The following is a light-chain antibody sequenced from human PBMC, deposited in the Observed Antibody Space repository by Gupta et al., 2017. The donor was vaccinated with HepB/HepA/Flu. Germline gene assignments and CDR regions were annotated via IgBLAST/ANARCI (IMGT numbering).Light chain of an antibody. Sequence: DIVMTQSPDSLAVSLGERAPINCKASQSVLYSANNKNYLTWYQQKPGQPPKMLIYWASTRDSGVPDRFTGSGSGTDFTLTISSLQAEDVAVYYCQQYYSKPLSFGQGTKVEIK. J-gene: IGKJ2*03. CDR1: QSVLYSANNKNY. CDR2: WAS. CDR3: QQYYSKPLS. V-gene: IGKV4-1*01.